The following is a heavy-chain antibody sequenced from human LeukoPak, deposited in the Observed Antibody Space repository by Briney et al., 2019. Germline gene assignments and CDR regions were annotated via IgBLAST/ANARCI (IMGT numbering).Heavy chain of an antibody. CDR1: GGSISSSSYY. Sequence: SETLSLTCTVSGGSISSSSYYWGWIRQPPGKGLEWIGSIYYSGSTYYNPSLKSRVTISVDTSKNQFSLKLSSVTAADTAVHYCARLNYYGSGSYYRGSQRAFDYWGQGTLVTVSS. V-gene: IGHV4-39*01. CDR3: ARLNYYGSGSYYRGSQRAFDY. D-gene: IGHD3-10*01. J-gene: IGHJ4*02. CDR2: IYYSGST.